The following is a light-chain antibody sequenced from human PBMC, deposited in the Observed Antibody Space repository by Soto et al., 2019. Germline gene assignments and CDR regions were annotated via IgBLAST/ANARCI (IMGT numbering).Light chain of an antibody. Sequence: EIVVTQSPGTLSLSPGERATLSCRAMQSVSSSYLAWYQQKPGQAPRLLIYGASSRATGIPDRFSGGGSGTDFTLTISRLEPEDFAVYYCKQYGSSPTFGQGTRLEIK. CDR2: GAS. J-gene: IGKJ5*01. V-gene: IGKV3-20*01. CDR3: KQYGSSPT. CDR1: QSVSSSY.